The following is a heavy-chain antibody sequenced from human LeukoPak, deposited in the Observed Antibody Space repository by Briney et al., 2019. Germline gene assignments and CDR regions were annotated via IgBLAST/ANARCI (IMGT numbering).Heavy chain of an antibody. Sequence: PGGSLRLSCAASGFTVSSNYMSWVRQAPGKGLEWVSVIYSGGSTYYADSVKGRFTISRDNSKNTLYLQMNSLRAEDTAVYYCARDLYDSSGYYYPGSFDYWGQGTLVTVSS. J-gene: IGHJ4*02. V-gene: IGHV3-53*01. D-gene: IGHD3-22*01. CDR1: GFTVSSNY. CDR2: IYSGGST. CDR3: ARDLYDSSGYYYPGSFDY.